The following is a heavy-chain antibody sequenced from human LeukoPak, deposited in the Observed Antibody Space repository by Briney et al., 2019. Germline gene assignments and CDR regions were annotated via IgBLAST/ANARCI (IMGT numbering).Heavy chain of an antibody. V-gene: IGHV3-30*18. D-gene: IGHD1-26*01. CDR1: GFTLSSYG. CDR2: ISYDGSNK. CDR3: AKDTGWELPESDYYYYYGMDV. J-gene: IGHJ6*02. Sequence: RGSLSLACAASGFTLSSYGMHWVRQAPGKGLEWVGFISYDGSNKYYTDSVKGRFTISRDNSKTTLYLQMNSLRAEDTAVYYCAKDTGWELPESDYYYYYGMDVWGQGTTVTVSS.